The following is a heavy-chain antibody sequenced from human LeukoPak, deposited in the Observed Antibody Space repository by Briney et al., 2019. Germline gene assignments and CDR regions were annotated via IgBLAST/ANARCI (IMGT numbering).Heavy chain of an antibody. D-gene: IGHD4-17*01. V-gene: IGHV3-48*02. CDR1: GFTFSSFS. CDR3: ARVNNYGADP. J-gene: IGHJ5*02. Sequence: PGGSLRLSCAASGFTFSSFSMNWVRQAPGKGLEWVSYISFGGSSIHYADSVKGRFTISRDNAKNSVYLQMNSLRDEDTAVYYCARVNNYGADPWGQGTLVTVSS. CDR2: ISFGGSSI.